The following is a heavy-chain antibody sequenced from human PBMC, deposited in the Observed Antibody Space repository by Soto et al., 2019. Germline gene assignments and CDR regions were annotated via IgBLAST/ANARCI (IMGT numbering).Heavy chain of an antibody. J-gene: IGHJ6*02. CDR3: ARDQQKYNPSFYHYYAMDL. CDR1: GYSFTDYH. Sequence: ASVKVSCKASGYSFTDYHIHWVRQAPGQGLEWLGRINPKSGGTSTAQKFQGWVTMTRDRSISTVYMELTRLRSDDTAVYFCARDQQKYNPSFYHYYAMDLWGQGTTVTVSS. V-gene: IGHV1-2*04. CDR2: INPKSGGT. D-gene: IGHD1-20*01.